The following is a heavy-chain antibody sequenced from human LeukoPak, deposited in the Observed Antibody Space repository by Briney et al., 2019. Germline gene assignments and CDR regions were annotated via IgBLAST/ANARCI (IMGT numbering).Heavy chain of an antibody. CDR3: ARQDYYYYYMDV. Sequence: SETLSLTCAVYGGSFSGYYWSWIRQPPGKGLEWIGEINHSGSTNYNPSLKSRVTISVDTSKNQFSLKLSSVTAADTAVYYCARQDYYYYYMDVWGKGTTVTISS. V-gene: IGHV4-34*01. CDR1: GGSFSGYY. J-gene: IGHJ6*03. CDR2: INHSGST.